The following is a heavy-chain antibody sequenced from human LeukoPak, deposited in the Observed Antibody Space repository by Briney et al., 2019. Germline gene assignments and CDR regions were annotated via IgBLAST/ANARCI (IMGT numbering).Heavy chain of an antibody. CDR3: ARGHGSGSYSVDY. Sequence: GSLRLSCAASGFTVSSNYMSWVRQAPGKGLEWVSVIYSGGSTYYADSVKGRFTISRDNSKNTLYLQMNSLRAEDTAVYYCARGHGSGSYSVDYWGQGTLVTVSS. V-gene: IGHV3-53*01. CDR1: GFTVSSNY. D-gene: IGHD3-10*01. CDR2: IYSGGST. J-gene: IGHJ4*02.